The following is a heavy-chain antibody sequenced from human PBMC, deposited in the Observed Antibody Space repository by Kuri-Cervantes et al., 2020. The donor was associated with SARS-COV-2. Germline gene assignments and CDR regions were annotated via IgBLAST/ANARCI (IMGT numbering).Heavy chain of an antibody. Sequence: SETLSLTCTVSGGSISSGDYYWSWIRQPPGKGLEWIGYIYYSGSTYYNPSLKSRVTISVDTSKNQSSLKLSSVTAADTAVYYCARARLYDSSGYYRDAFDIWGQGTMVTVSS. D-gene: IGHD3-22*01. CDR1: GGSISSGDYY. CDR2: IYYSGST. CDR3: ARARLYDSSGYYRDAFDI. V-gene: IGHV4-30-4*01. J-gene: IGHJ3*02.